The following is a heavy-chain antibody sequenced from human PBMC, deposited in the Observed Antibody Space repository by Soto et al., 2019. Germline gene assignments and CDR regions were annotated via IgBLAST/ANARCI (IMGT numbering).Heavy chain of an antibody. CDR1: GGSISSYY. J-gene: IGHJ4*02. Sequence: QVQLQESGPGLVKPSETLSLTCTVSGGSISSYYWSWIRQPPGQGLEWIRYIYSSGSTNYNPSLKRRVTISVDTSKNQFSLKLSSVTAADTAVYYCARGYCSSTSCGLDYWGQGTLVTVSS. CDR2: IYSSGST. CDR3: ARGYCSSTSCGLDY. D-gene: IGHD2-2*01. V-gene: IGHV4-59*01.